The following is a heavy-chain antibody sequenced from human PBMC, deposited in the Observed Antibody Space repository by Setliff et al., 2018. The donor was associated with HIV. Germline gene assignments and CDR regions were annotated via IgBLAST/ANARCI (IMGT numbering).Heavy chain of an antibody. CDR2: IDHSGST. Sequence: SETLSLTCAVFGGSFSGYYWSWIRQPPGKGLEWIGEIDHSGSTNYNPSLKSRVTISVGTSKNQFSLKLSSVTAADTAVYYCARRTLITGYDYWGQGTLVTVSS. J-gene: IGHJ4*02. CDR1: GGSFSGYY. CDR3: ARRTLITGYDY. V-gene: IGHV4-34*01. D-gene: IGHD3-16*01.